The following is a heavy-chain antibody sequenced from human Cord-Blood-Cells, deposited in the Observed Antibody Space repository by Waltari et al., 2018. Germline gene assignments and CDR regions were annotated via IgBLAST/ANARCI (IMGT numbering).Heavy chain of an antibody. V-gene: IGHV4-39*01. CDR3: ARRADDAFDI. CDR2: IYYSWST. CDR1: GGSISSSSYY. Sequence: QLQLQESGPGLVKPSETLSLTCTVSGGSISSSSYYWGWIRQPPGKGLEWIGSIYYSWSTYYNPSLKSRVTIAVDTSKNQFSLKLSSVTAADTAVYYCARRADDAFDIWGQGTMVTVSS. J-gene: IGHJ3*02. D-gene: IGHD1-26*01.